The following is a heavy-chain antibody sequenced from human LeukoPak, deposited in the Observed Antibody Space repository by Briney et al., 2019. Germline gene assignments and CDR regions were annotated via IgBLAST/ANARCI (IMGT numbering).Heavy chain of an antibody. J-gene: IGHJ4*02. V-gene: IGHV1-18*01. CDR3: ARDRGYDYGHSLDY. Sequence: WISAYNGNTNYAQKLQGRVTMTTDTSTSTAYMELRSLRSDDTAVYYCARDRGYDYGHSLDYWGQGTLVTVSS. CDR2: ISAYNGNT. D-gene: IGHD4/OR15-4a*01.